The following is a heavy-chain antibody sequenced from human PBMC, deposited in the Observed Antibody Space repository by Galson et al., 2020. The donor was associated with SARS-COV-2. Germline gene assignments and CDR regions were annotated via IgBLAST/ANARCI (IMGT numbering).Heavy chain of an antibody. J-gene: IGHJ4*02. CDR3: AKDRPLYYYDSRSALDY. Sequence: GGSLRLSCAASGFTFSSYAMSWVRQAPGKGLEWVSAISGSGGSTYYADSVKGRFTISRDNSKNTLYLQMNSLRAEDTAVYYCAKDRPLYYYDSRSALDYWGQGTLVTVSS. CDR1: GFTFSSYA. CDR2: ISGSGGST. D-gene: IGHD3-22*01. V-gene: IGHV3-23*01.